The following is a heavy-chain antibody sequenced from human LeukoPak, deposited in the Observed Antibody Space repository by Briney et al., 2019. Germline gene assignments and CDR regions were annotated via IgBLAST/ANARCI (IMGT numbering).Heavy chain of an antibody. J-gene: IGHJ6*03. V-gene: IGHV1-18*01. Sequence: GASVKVSCKASGYTFTSYGISWVRQAPGQGLEWMGWISAYNGNTNYAQKLQGRVTMTTDTSTSTAYMELRSLRSDHTAVYYCARGLSSTSLETPGYYYYMDVWGKGTTVTVSS. CDR1: GYTFTSYG. CDR3: ARGLSSTSLETPGYYYYMDV. CDR2: ISAYNGNT. D-gene: IGHD2-2*01.